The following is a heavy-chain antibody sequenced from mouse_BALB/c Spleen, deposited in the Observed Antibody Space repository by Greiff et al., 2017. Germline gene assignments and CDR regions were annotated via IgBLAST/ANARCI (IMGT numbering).Heavy chain of an antibody. V-gene: IGHV1-15*01. CDR3: ARGLVWDY. CDR1: GYTFTDYE. Sequence: QVQLQQSGAELVRPGASVTLSCKASGYTFTDYEMHWVKQTPVHGLEWIGAIDPETGGTAYNQKFKGKATLTADKSSSTAYMELRSLTSEDSAVYYYARGLVWDYWGQGTTLTVSS. J-gene: IGHJ2*01. CDR2: IDPETGGT. D-gene: IGHD2-10*02.